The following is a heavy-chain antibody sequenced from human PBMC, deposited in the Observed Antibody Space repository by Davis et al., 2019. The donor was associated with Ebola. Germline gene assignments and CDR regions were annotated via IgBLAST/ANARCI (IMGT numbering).Heavy chain of an antibody. CDR2: INHSGST. Sequence: MPSETLSLTCAVYGGSFSAYYRSWIRQPPGKGLEWIGEINHSGSTNYNPSLKSRVTISVDTSKNQFSLKLSSVTAADTAVYYCARGLAPRYWGQGTLVTVSS. J-gene: IGHJ4*02. CDR1: GGSFSAYY. CDR3: ARGLAPRY. V-gene: IGHV4-34*01.